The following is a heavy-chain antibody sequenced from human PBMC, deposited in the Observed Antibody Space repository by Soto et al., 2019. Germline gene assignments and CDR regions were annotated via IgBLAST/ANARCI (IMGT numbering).Heavy chain of an antibody. D-gene: IGHD6-19*01. CDR3: AKDAVSYNGQWDWFDS. CDR1: RFIFSDYA. J-gene: IGHJ5*01. V-gene: IGHV3-23*01. CDR2: IGGSNTDR. Sequence: DVQLLQSGGGLVQPGGSLTLSCAASRFIFSDYAMNWVRQAPGKGLEWVSSIGGSNTDRYYADSVKGRFIISRDKSKNTMYLQMNSLRDDDTAIYYCAKDAVSYNGQWDWFDSWGQGTLVTVSS.